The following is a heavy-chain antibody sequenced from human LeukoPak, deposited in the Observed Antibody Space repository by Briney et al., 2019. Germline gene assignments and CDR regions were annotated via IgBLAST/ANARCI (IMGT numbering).Heavy chain of an antibody. CDR2: IYHSGST. J-gene: IGHJ4*02. Sequence: PSETLSLTCAVSGGSISSSNWWSWVRQPPGKGLEWMGEIYHSGSTKYNPSLKSRVTISIDKSNNQFSLKLSSVTAADTAVYYCASRGLAPSVFDYWGQGTLVTVSS. CDR1: GGSISSSNW. V-gene: IGHV4-4*02. CDR3: ASRGLAPSVFDY.